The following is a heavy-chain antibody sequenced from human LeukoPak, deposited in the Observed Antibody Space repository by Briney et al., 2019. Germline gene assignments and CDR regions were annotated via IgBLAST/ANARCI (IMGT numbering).Heavy chain of an antibody. CDR1: GGSFSGYY. Sequence: PSETLSLTCAVYGGSFSGYYWSWIRQPPGKGLEWIGEINHSGSTNYNPSLKSRVTISVDTSKNQFSLKLSSVTAADTAVYYCARESKEYGDYYYYMDVWGKGTTVTISS. CDR3: ARESKEYGDYYYYMDV. V-gene: IGHV4-34*01. CDR2: INHSGST. J-gene: IGHJ6*03. D-gene: IGHD2/OR15-2a*01.